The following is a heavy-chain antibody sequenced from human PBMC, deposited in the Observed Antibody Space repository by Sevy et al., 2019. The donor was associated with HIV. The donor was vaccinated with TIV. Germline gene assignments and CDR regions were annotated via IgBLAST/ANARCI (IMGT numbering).Heavy chain of an antibody. CDR3: ARQLQYSSSSPFDY. D-gene: IGHD6-6*01. V-gene: IGHV3-20*01. CDR2: INWNGAST. Sequence: GGSLRLSCAASGFTFDDYGMSWVRQAPGKGLEWVSAINWNGASTGYADSVKGRFTISRDNAKNSLYLQMNSLRAEDTAFYDGARQLQYSSSSPFDYWGQGTLVTVSS. J-gene: IGHJ4*02. CDR1: GFTFDDYG.